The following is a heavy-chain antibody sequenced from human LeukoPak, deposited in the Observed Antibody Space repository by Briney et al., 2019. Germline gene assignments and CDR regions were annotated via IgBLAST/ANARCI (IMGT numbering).Heavy chain of an antibody. CDR1: GFTFSSYG. CDR2: IRYDGSNK. CDR3: AKEKLGYCSGGSCYPKPDY. V-gene: IGHV3-30*02. J-gene: IGHJ4*02. Sequence: GGSLRLSCAASGFTFSSYGMHWVRQASGKGLEWVAFIRYDGSNKYYADSVKGRFTISRDNSKNTLYLQMNSLRAEDTAVYYCAKEKLGYCSGGSCYPKPDYWGQGTLVTVSS. D-gene: IGHD2-15*01.